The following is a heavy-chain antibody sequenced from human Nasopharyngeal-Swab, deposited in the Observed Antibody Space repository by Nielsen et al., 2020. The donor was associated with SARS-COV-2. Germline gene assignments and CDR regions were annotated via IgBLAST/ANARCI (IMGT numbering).Heavy chain of an antibody. J-gene: IGHJ4*02. V-gene: IGHV4-34*01. CDR3: ARGFGDSSGYQKGYFDY. Sequence: SQTPSLTRAVYGGSFSGYYWSWIRQPPGKGLEWIGEINHSGSTNYNPSLKSRVTISVDTSKNQFSLKLSSVTAADTAVYYCARGFGDSSGYQKGYFDYWGQGTLVTVSS. D-gene: IGHD3-22*01. CDR1: GGSFSGYY. CDR2: INHSGST.